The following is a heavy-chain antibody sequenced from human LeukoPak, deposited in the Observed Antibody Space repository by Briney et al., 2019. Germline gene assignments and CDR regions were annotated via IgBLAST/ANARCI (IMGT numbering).Heavy chain of an antibody. CDR2: ISSSSSTI. V-gene: IGHV3-48*04. CDR3: ARFGRIAAAGTHDY. Sequence: GGSLRLSCAASGFTFSSYSMNWVRQAPGKGLEWVSYISSSSSTIYYADSVKGRFTISRDNAKNSLYLQINSLRAEDTAAYYCARFGRIAAAGTHDYWGQGTLVTVSS. D-gene: IGHD6-13*01. J-gene: IGHJ4*02. CDR1: GFTFSSYS.